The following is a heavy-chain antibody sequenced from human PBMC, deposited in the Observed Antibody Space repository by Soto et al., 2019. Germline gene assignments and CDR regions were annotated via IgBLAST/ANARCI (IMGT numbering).Heavy chain of an antibody. CDR1: GGSISSGGFS. CDR2: IYHSGST. V-gene: IGHV4-30-2*01. D-gene: IGHD2-2*01. J-gene: IGHJ5*02. CDR3: ARVPDR. Sequence: SETLSLTCAVSGGSISSGGFSWSWIRQPPGKGLEWVGYIYHSGSTYYNPSLKSRVTISVDRSKNQFSLKLSSVTAADTAVYYCARVPDRWGQGTLVTVSS.